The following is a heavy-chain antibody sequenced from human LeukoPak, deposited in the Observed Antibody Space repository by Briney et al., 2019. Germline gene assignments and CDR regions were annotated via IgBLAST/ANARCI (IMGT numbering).Heavy chain of an antibody. D-gene: IGHD2-2*01. J-gene: IGHJ4*02. CDR2: ISHDGSNE. CDR1: GFTFSGFA. CDR3: ARGPFGSCSSPSCYFFDY. V-gene: IGHV3-30*04. Sequence: GGSLRLSCAASGFTFSGFAMHWVRQAPGKGLEWVAAISHDGSNEDYADSVKGRFTISRDNSKNTLFLQMNSPRLEDTAVYYCARGPFGSCSSPSCYFFDYWGQGTLVTVSS.